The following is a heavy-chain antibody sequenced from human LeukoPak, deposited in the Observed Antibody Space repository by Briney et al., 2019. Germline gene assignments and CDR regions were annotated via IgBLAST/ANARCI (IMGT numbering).Heavy chain of an antibody. D-gene: IGHD3-3*01. CDR3: AKGHFTYYDFWA. J-gene: IGHJ5*02. V-gene: IGHV3-23*01. CDR2: ISGSGGST. Sequence: GGSLRLSCAASGFTFSSYGMHWVRQAPGKGLEWVSAISGSGGSTYYADSVKGRFTISRDNSKNTLYLQMNSLRAEDTAVYYCAKGHFTYYDFWAWGQGTLVTVSS. CDR1: GFTFSSYG.